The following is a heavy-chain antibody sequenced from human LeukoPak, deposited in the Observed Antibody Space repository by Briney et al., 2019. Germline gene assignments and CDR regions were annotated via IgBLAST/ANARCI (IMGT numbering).Heavy chain of an antibody. CDR2: ITPIFGTA. CDR3: ARGLTEFTIFGVASIGLHDAFDI. J-gene: IGHJ3*02. V-gene: IGHV1-69*13. D-gene: IGHD3-3*01. CDR1: GGTFSSYA. Sequence: ASVKVSCKASGGTFSSYAISWVRQAPGQGLEWMGGITPIFGTANYAQKFQGRVTITADESTSTAYMELSSLRSEDTAVYYCARGLTEFTIFGVASIGLHDAFDIWGQGTMVTVSS.